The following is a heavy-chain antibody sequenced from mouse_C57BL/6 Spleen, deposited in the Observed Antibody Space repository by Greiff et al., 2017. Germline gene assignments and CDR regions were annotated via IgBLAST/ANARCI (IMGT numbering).Heavy chain of an antibody. Sequence: VQLQQSGTELVKPGASVKLSCKASGYTFTSYWMHWVKQRPGQGLEWIGNINPSNGGTNYNEKFKSKATLTVDKSSSTAYMQLSSLTSEDSAVYYCARFYYSNYYAMDYWGQGTSVTVSS. D-gene: IGHD2-5*01. CDR2: INPSNGGT. J-gene: IGHJ4*01. V-gene: IGHV1-53*01. CDR3: ARFYYSNYYAMDY. CDR1: GYTFTSYW.